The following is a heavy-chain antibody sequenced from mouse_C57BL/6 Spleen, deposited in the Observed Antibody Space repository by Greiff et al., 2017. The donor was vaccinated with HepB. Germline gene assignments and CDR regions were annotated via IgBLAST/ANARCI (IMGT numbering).Heavy chain of an antibody. V-gene: IGHV1-64*01. CDR1: GYTFTSYW. D-gene: IGHD1-1*01. CDR3: ASTVPYAMDY. CDR2: IHPNSGST. Sequence: QVQPQQPGAELVKPGASVKLSCKASGYTFTSYWMHWVKQRPGQGLEWIGMIHPNSGSTNYNEKFKSKATLTVDKSSSTAYMQLSSLTSEDSAVYYCASTVPYAMDYWGQGTSVTVSS. J-gene: IGHJ4*01.